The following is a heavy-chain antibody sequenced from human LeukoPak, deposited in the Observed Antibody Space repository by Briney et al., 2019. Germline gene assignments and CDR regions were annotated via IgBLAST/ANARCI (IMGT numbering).Heavy chain of an antibody. D-gene: IGHD2-15*01. J-gene: IGHJ4*02. CDR3: ARRGYCSGNSCYHYDS. Sequence: GESLKISCKSSGYRFISYWIGWVRQMPGKGPEWMGTIYPGDSNTRYSPSFQGQVTISVDKSIDTAYLQWSSLKAPDSAIYYCARRGYCSGNSCYHYDSWGQGTLVTVSS. V-gene: IGHV5-51*01. CDR1: GYRFISYW. CDR2: IYPGDSNT.